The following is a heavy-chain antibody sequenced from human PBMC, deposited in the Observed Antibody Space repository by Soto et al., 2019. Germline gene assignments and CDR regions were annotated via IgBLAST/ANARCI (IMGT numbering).Heavy chain of an antibody. V-gene: IGHV3-33*01. CDR1: GFTFSSYG. CDR3: ARDRSIAARRYYYYGMDV. J-gene: IGHJ6*02. CDR2: IWYDGSNK. D-gene: IGHD6-6*01. Sequence: VQLVESGGGVVQPGRSLRLSCAASGFTFSSYGMHWVRQAPGKGLEWVAVIWYDGSNKYYADSVKGRFTISRDNSKNTLYLQMNSLRAEDTAVYYCARDRSIAARRYYYYGMDVWGQGTTVTVSS.